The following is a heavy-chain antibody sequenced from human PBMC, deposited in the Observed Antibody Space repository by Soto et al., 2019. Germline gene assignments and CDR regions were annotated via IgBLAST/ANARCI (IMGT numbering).Heavy chain of an antibody. Sequence: GESLKISCKGFGYSFTNNWIGWVRQMPGEGLEWMGTIYPGDSDTRYSPSFQGLVTISADKSISTAYLQWSSLKASDTAMYYCARPLLVDTSGTPYYYYGMDVWGQGTTVTVSS. D-gene: IGHD5-18*01. V-gene: IGHV5-51*01. CDR2: IYPGDSDT. CDR1: GYSFTNNW. CDR3: ARPLLVDTSGTPYYYYGMDV. J-gene: IGHJ6*02.